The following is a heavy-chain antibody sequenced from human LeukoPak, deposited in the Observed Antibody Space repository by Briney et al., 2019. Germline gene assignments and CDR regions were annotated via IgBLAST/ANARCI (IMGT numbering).Heavy chain of an antibody. CDR2: ISAYNGNT. D-gene: IGHD5-12*01. J-gene: IGHJ6*03. Sequence: ASVKVSCKASGYTFTSYGISWVRQAPGQGLEWMGWISAYNGNTNYAQKLQGRVTMTTDTSTSTAYMELRSLRSDDTAVYYCARVPLVATIKGYYYMDVWGKGTTVTISS. CDR1: GYTFTSYG. CDR3: ARVPLVATIKGYYYMDV. V-gene: IGHV1-18*01.